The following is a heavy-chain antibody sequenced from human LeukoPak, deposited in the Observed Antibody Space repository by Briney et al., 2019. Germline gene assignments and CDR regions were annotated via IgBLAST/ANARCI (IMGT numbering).Heavy chain of an antibody. V-gene: IGHV4-30-2*01. Sequence: SQTLSLTCTVSGGYISSGGYYWSWVRQPPGKGLEWVGHIYHSGTTSYNPSLKSRVTISVDTSKNQFALKLTSMTAADTVVYYCAREGSTMVRGIITHPDFWGQGTLVTVSS. CDR1: GGYISSGGYY. CDR2: IYHSGTT. J-gene: IGHJ4*02. CDR3: AREGSTMVRGIITHPDF. D-gene: IGHD3-10*01.